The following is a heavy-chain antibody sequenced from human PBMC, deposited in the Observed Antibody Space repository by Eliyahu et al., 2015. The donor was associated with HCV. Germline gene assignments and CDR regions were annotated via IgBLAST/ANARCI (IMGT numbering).Heavy chain of an antibody. D-gene: IGHD1-26*01. J-gene: IGHJ5*02. CDR3: AREGGRAGSHP. Sequence: QVQLVESGGDLVKPGGSLRLSCIASGFIFTDYYMXWIRQAPGKGLGXVSYISPSGSAIWYADSVRGRFTMSRDNAKNSLFLQMNNLRAEDTAMYYCAREGGRAGSHPWGQGTLVTVSS. V-gene: IGHV3-11*01. CDR1: GFIFTDYY. CDR2: ISPSGSAI.